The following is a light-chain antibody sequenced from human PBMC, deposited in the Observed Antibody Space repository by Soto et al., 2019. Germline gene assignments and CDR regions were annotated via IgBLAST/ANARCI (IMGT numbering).Light chain of an antibody. CDR2: GAS. CDR3: HQYNDRPIN. CDR1: QTVSSN. V-gene: IGKV3-15*01. Sequence: EIVMTQSPATLSVSPGERATLSCRASQTVSSNLAWYQQKPGQAPRLLIYGASTRATGIPARFSGSGSGTEFTLTISRLQSEDFAVYSCHQYNDRPINCGHGTRLEIK. J-gene: IGKJ5*01.